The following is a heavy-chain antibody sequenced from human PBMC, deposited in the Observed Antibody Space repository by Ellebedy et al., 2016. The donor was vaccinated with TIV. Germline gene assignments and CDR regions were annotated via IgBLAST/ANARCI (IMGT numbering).Heavy chain of an antibody. CDR1: GFPFGAYS. J-gene: IGHJ4*02. D-gene: IGHD6-19*01. CDR3: ARDSSGWSRDY. V-gene: IGHV3-49*03. Sequence: PGGSLRLSCTASGFPFGAYSVSWLRQAPGKGLAWVGLITSPTSGGTTEYAASVKGRFIISRDESKSTANLDLNSRKTEDTAVYYCARDSSGWSRDYWGQGTLVTVSS. CDR2: ITSPTSGGTT.